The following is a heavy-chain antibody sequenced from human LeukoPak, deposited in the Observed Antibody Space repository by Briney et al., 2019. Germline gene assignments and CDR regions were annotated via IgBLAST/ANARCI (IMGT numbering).Heavy chain of an antibody. CDR2: INHSGST. D-gene: IGHD2-15*01. V-gene: IGHV4-34*01. CDR1: GGSFSGYY. CDR3: ARSTDCSGGSCFVDY. J-gene: IGHJ4*02. Sequence: SETLSLTCAVYGGSFSGYYWSWIRQPPGKGLEWIGEINHSGSTNYNPSLKSRVTISVDTSKNQFSLKLSSVTAADTAVYYCARSTDCSGGSCFVDYWGQGTLVTVSS.